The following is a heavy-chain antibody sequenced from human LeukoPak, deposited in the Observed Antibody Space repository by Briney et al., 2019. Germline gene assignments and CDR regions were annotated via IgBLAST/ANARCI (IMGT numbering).Heavy chain of an antibody. J-gene: IGHJ4*02. CDR1: GYTFTGYY. D-gene: IGHD3-16*01. CDR2: INPNGGST. CDR3: ARDWGSLTGDVGGVDY. Sequence: ASVKVSCRTSGYTFTGYYMHWVRQAPGQGLEWVGWINPNGGSTNYAQNFQGRVTITRDTSIATAYMELTRLRSDDTAIYYCARDWGSLTGDVGGVDYWGQGTLVTVSS. V-gene: IGHV1-2*02.